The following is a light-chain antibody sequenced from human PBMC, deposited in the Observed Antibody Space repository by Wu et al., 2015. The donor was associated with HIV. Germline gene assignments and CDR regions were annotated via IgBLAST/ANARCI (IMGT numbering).Light chain of an antibody. V-gene: IGKV3-15*01. Sequence: EIVLTQSPATLSLSPGERATLSCRASQSVSSNLAWYQQKPGQAPRLLIYDASTRATGIPARFSGSGSGTEFTLTISSMQSEDFAVYYCQQYDTSPPWTFGQGTKVEIK. CDR3: QQYDTSPPWT. J-gene: IGKJ1*01. CDR1: QSVSSN. CDR2: DAS.